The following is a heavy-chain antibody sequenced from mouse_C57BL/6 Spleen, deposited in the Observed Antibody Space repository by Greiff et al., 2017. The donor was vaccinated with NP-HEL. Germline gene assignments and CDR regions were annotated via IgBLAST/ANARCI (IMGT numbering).Heavy chain of an antibody. CDR1: GFNIKDDY. V-gene: IGHV14-4*01. J-gene: IGHJ2*01. CDR3: TTGGSSYKDYFDY. Sequence: VQLQQSGAELVRPGASVKLSCTASGFNIKDDYMHWVKQRPEQGLEWIGWIDPENGDTEYASKFQGKATITADTSSNTAYLQLSSLTSEDTAVYYCTTGGSSYKDYFDYWGQGTTLTVSS. D-gene: IGHD1-1*01. CDR2: IDPENGDT.